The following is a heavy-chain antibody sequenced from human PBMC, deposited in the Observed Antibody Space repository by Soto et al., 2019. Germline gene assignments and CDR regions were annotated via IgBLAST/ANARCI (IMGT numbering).Heavy chain of an antibody. V-gene: IGHV3-15*01. CDR3: TTDRFSVSPD. CDR2: IKSKTDGGTT. CDR1: GFIFSNAW. J-gene: IGHJ4*02. D-gene: IGHD3-3*01. Sequence: GGSLILSCASSGFIFSNAWMNWVRQAPGKGLEWVGRIKSKTDGGTTDYAAPVKGRFTISRDDSKTTLYLQMNSLKSEDTAVYYCTTDRFSVSPDWGLGTLVNVSS.